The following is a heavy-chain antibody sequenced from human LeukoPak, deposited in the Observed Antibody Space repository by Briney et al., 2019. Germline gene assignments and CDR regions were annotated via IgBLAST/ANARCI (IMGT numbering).Heavy chain of an antibody. V-gene: IGHV3-20*01. CDR1: GFTFSSYS. D-gene: IGHD3-9*01. CDR3: ARWPTGYYWPLDY. CDR2: INWNGGST. Sequence: PGGSLRLSCAASGFTFSSYSMNWVRQAPGKGLEWVSGINWNGGSTGYADSVKGRFTISRDNAKNSLYLQMNSLRAEDTALYHCARWPTGYYWPLDYWGQGTLVTVSS. J-gene: IGHJ4*02.